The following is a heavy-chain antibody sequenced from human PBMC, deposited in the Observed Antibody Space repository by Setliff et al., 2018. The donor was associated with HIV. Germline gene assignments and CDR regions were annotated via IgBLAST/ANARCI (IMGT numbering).Heavy chain of an antibody. Sequence: GGSLRLSCAASEFPFSTYGMHWVRQAPGKGLEWVAFIRYDGSDKYYAKSVKGRFTISRDNSKNTLYLQMNGLGPEDTAVYYCVKGYNAYDSGADPDYWGQGTLVTVSS. CDR3: VKGYNAYDSGADPDY. CDR2: IRYDGSDK. D-gene: IGHD5-12*01. CDR1: EFPFSTYG. J-gene: IGHJ4*02. V-gene: IGHV3-30*02.